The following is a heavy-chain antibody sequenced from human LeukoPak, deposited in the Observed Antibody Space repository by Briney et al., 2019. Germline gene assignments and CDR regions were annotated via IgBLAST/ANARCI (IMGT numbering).Heavy chain of an antibody. V-gene: IGHV3-21*01. D-gene: IGHD5-12*01. J-gene: IGHJ6*02. CDR3: ATYPGLARMDV. CDR1: GFTFSAFN. Sequence: PGGSLRLSCVASGFTFSAFNMNWVRQAPGKGLEWVSSMSSSSSYKYYADSVKGRFTISRDNARNSMFLRMNSLRAEDTAVYYCATYPGLARMDVWGQGTTVTVSS. CDR2: MSSSSSYK.